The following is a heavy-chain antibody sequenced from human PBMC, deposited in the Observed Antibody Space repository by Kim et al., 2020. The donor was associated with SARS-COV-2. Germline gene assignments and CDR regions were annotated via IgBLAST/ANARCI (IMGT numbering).Heavy chain of an antibody. J-gene: IGHJ6*01. Sequence: GGSLRLSCAASGFTFSSYAMHWVRQAPGKGLEWVAVISYDGSNKYYADSVKGRFTISRDNSKNTLYLQMNSLRAEDTAVYYCARDRGVAAAGPQTHDYY. V-gene: IGHV3-30-3*01. D-gene: IGHD6-13*01. CDR3: ARDRGVAAAGPQTHDYY. CDR1: GFTFSSYA. CDR2: ISYDGSNK.